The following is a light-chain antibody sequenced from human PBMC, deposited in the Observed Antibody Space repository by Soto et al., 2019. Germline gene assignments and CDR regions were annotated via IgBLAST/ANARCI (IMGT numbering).Light chain of an antibody. J-gene: IGKJ1*01. Sequence: EIVLTQSPATLSLSPGERATLSCRASQSVSSYLAWYQQKPGQAPRLLIYDASNRATGIPARFSGSGSGTDFTLTISSLEPEDFAVYYCQQRSNWPSWTFGQGTNLDIK. CDR2: DAS. V-gene: IGKV3-11*01. CDR3: QQRSNWPSWT. CDR1: QSVSSY.